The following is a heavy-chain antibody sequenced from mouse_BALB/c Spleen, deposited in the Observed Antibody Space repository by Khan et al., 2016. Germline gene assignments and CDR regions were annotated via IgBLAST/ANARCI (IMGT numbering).Heavy chain of an antibody. V-gene: IGHV1-26*01. CDR1: GYSFSGYY. CDR2: LNPNNGVT. Sequence: VQLQQSGPDLVKPGASVKISCKASGYSFSGYYMYWVKQSHGKSLEWIGRLNPNNGVTSYNQKFKDKVILTVDKSSSTAYMEIRSLTSEDSAVDCCNRDAMDYWGQGISVTVSS. J-gene: IGHJ4*01. CDR3: NRDAMDY.